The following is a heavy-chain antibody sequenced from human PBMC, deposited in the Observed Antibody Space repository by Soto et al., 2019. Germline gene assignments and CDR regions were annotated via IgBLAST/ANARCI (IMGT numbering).Heavy chain of an antibody. CDR2: IKPDGSEK. CDR1: GFTFSKNW. J-gene: IGHJ4*02. CDR3: ATCIDAPAND. V-gene: IGHV3-7*01. Sequence: EVQLVESGGGLVQPGGSLRLSCAVSGFTFSKNWMTWVRQAPGKGLEWVANIKPDGSEKYYVDSVKGRFTISRDNAKNSLYLQMDSLRDEDTALYYCATCIDAPANDWGQGTLVTVSS. D-gene: IGHD1-26*01.